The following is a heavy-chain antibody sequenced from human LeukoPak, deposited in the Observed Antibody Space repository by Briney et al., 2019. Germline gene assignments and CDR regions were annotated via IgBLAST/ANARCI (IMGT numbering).Heavy chain of an antibody. J-gene: IGHJ4*02. CDR3: ARLSGSAVAGSFDY. D-gene: IGHD6-19*01. V-gene: IGHV3-23*01. CDR2: ISGSGGST. Sequence: QPGGSLRLSCAASGFTFSSYAMSWVRQAPGKGLEWVSAISGSGGSTYYADSVKGRFTISRDNSKNTLYLQMNSLRAEDTAVYYCARLSGSAVAGSFDYWGQGTLVTVSS. CDR1: GFTFSSYA.